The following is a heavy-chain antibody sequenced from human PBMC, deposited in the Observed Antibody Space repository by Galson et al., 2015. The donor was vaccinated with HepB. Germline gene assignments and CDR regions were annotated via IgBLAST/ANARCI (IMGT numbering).Heavy chain of an antibody. D-gene: IGHD6-19*01. CDR1: GFTFSSYG. V-gene: IGHV3-30*18. Sequence: SLRLSCAASGFTFSSYGMHWVRQAPGKELEWVAVISYDGSNKYYADSVKGRFTISRDNSKNTLYLQMNSLRAEDTAVYYCAKAVAVPTRPDFIDYWGQGTLVTVSS. J-gene: IGHJ4*02. CDR2: ISYDGSNK. CDR3: AKAVAVPTRPDFIDY.